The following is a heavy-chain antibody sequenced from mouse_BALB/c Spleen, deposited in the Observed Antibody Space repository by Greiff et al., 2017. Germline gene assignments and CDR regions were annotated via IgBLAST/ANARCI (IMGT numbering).Heavy chain of an antibody. CDR2: IDPSDSET. D-gene: IGHD1-2*01. V-gene: IGHV1S126*01. J-gene: IGHJ2*01. CDR3: ARGWDYGYGPFDY. Sequence: QVQLQQSGPQLVRPGASVKISCKASGYSFTSYWMHWVKQRPGQGLEWIGMIDPSDSETRLNQKFKDKATLTVDKSSSTAYMQLSSPTSEDSAVYYCARGWDYGYGPFDYWGQGTTLTVSS. CDR1: GYSFTSYW.